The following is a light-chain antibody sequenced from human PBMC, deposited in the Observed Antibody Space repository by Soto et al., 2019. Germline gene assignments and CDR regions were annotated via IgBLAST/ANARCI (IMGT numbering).Light chain of an antibody. CDR3: AAWDDSLNGVV. CDR1: SSNIGNYA. V-gene: IGLV1-36*01. J-gene: IGLJ2*01. CDR2: YDD. Sequence: QSVLTQPPSVSEAPRQRVTISCSGSSSNIGNYAVNWYQQLPRKAPRLLIYYDDLLPSGVSDRFSGSKSGTSASLAISGLQSEDEADYYCAAWDDSLNGVVFGGGTKLTVL.